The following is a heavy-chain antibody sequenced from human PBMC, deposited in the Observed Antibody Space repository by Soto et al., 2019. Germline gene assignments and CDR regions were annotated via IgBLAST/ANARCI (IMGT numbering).Heavy chain of an antibody. CDR3: AREDSDYCDSRDWFDP. CDR2: INPSGGST. Sequence: GASVKVSCKASGYTFTSYYMHWVRQAPGQGLEWMGIINPSGGSTSYAQKFQGRVTMTRDTSTSTVYMELSSLRSEDTAVYYCAREDSDYCDSRDWFDPRGQGSLVTVCS. CDR1: GYTFTSYY. D-gene: IGHD3-22*01. J-gene: IGHJ5*02. V-gene: IGHV1-46*01.